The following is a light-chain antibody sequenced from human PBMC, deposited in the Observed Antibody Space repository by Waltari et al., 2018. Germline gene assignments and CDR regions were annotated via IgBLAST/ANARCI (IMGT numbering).Light chain of an antibody. V-gene: IGLV3-1*01. CDR1: QLGNKY. CDR3: QAWDTISAG. Sequence: SYELTQPPSVSVSPGQTASITCSGDQLGNKYVSWYQQKPGQSPVLIIYQDTKRPSGIPERPSGSNSGNTATLTISGTQVMDEGDYYCQAWDTISAGLGGGTKLTVL. CDR2: QDT. J-gene: IGLJ2*01.